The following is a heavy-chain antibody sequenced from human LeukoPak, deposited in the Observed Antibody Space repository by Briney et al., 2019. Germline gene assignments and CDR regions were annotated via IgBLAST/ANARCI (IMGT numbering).Heavy chain of an antibody. D-gene: IGHD6-6*01. V-gene: IGHV3-64*04. Sequence: GGSLRLSCSASGFTFSSYAMHWVRQAPGKGLEYVSAISSNGGSTYYADSVQDRFTMSRDNSKNTLYLQMNSLRPDDTAVYYCAREVAASRYAFDIWGQGTMVTVSS. CDR1: GFTFSSYA. CDR3: AREVAASRYAFDI. J-gene: IGHJ3*02. CDR2: ISSNGGST.